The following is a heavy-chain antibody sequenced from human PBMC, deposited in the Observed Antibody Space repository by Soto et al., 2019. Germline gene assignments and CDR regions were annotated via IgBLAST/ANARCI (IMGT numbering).Heavy chain of an antibody. CDR2: MYSGGSI. J-gene: IGHJ4*02. CDR3: AGGKTVPGLFDY. Sequence: EVQLVESGGGLVQPGGSLRLSCAASGLTVSSNHMSWVRQAPGRGLEWVSIMYSGGSIYYADSVKGGFTISRDNSKNTIYLQMSSLRAEDTAVYYCAGGKTVPGLFDYWGQGTLVTVSS. CDR1: GLTVSSNH. V-gene: IGHV3-66*01. D-gene: IGHD6-19*01.